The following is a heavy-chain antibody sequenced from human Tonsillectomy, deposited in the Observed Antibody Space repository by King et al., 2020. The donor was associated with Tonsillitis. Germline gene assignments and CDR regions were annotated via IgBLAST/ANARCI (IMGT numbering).Heavy chain of an antibody. CDR1: GFTFSTYE. Sequence: VQLVESGGGLVQPGGSLRLSCAASGFTFSTYEMNWVRQAPGKGLEWVSYISSTGRTINYAVSVKGRFTISRDNAKNSLYLQMNSLRVEDTAVYYCARGDDLWSGLEGPFDPWGQGTLVTVSS. J-gene: IGHJ5*02. D-gene: IGHD3-3*01. V-gene: IGHV3-48*03. CDR2: ISSTGRTI. CDR3: ARGDDLWSGLEGPFDP.